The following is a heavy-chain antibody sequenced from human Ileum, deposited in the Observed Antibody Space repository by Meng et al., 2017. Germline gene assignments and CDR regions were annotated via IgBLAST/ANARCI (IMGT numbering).Heavy chain of an antibody. CDR1: GGSVSSNIAA. V-gene: IGHV6-1*01. J-gene: IGHJ4*02. D-gene: IGHD3-3*01. CDR3: ASGSGSLDY. Sequence: VRLQQPGPGWVKPSQTLSLTCAVSGGSVSSNIAAWNWIRQSPLRGLEWLGRTYYRSKWYSEYAVSVKSRISITPDTSKNQFSLQMNSVTPEDTAVYYCASGSGSLDYWGPGTLVTVSS. CDR2: TYYRSKWYS.